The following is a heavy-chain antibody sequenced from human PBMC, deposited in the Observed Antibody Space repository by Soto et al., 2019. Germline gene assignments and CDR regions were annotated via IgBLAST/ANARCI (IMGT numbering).Heavy chain of an antibody. V-gene: IGHV4-34*01. CDR2: INHSGST. Sequence: SETLSLTCAVYGGSFNNYYWSWIRQPPGKGLDWIGEINHSGSTNYNPSLKSRVTISVDTSKNQFSLKLSSVTAADTAVYYCACWTGYYDSSGYYAGSVFDPWGQGTLVTVSS. J-gene: IGHJ5*02. D-gene: IGHD3-22*01. CDR3: ACWTGYYDSSGYYAGSVFDP. CDR1: GGSFNNYY.